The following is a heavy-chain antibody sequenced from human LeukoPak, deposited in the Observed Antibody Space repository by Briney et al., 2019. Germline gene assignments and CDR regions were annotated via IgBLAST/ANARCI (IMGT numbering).Heavy chain of an antibody. Sequence: GGSLRLSCAASLFTLSSYAMHWVRQAPGKGREWVAVISYDGSNKYYADSVRGGFTISRDNSKNTLYLQMNSLRAEDTAVYYCARDPDSSPGWHMDVWGKGTTVTVSS. V-gene: IGHV3-30*01. CDR2: ISYDGSNK. D-gene: IGHD2-15*01. J-gene: IGHJ6*03. CDR1: LFTLSSYA. CDR3: ARDPDSSPGWHMDV.